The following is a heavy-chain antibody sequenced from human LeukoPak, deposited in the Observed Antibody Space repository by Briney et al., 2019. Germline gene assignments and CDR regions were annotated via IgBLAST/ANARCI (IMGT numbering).Heavy chain of an antibody. Sequence: ASVKVSCKASGYTFTGYYMHWVRQAPGQGLEWMGWINLNSGGTNYAQKFQGRVTMTRDTSISTAYMELSRLRSDDTAVYYCARDIVVVVAAPGDYWGQGTLVTVSS. CDR2: INLNSGGT. J-gene: IGHJ4*02. CDR1: GYTFTGYY. CDR3: ARDIVVVVAAPGDY. D-gene: IGHD2-15*01. V-gene: IGHV1-2*02.